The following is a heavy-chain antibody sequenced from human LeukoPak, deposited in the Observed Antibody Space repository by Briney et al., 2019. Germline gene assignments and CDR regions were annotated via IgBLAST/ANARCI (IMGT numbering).Heavy chain of an antibody. CDR3: ARDHYYTSGSPSFDY. V-gene: IGHV1-2*02. D-gene: IGHD3-10*01. Sequence: GASVKVSCKASGGTFSSYAISWVRQAPGQGLEWMGWISPSGGTDYAQKFQGRVTMTRDTSITTVYIELDSLRSDDTAVYYCARDHYYTSGSPSFDYWGQGTLVTVSS. CDR2: ISPSGGT. J-gene: IGHJ4*02. CDR1: GGTFSSYA.